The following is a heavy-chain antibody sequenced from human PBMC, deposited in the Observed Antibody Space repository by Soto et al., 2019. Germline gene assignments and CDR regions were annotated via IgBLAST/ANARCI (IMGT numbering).Heavy chain of an antibody. D-gene: IGHD6-19*01. J-gene: IGHJ4*02. Sequence: VGSLRLSCAASGFTFSDYYMSWIRQAPGKGLEWVSYISSSSSYTNYADSVKGRFTISRDNAKNSLYLQMNSLRAEDTAVYYCARVTYSSGWYTDYWGQGTLVTVSS. CDR1: GFTFSDYY. CDR2: ISSSSSYT. CDR3: ARVTYSSGWYTDY. V-gene: IGHV3-11*06.